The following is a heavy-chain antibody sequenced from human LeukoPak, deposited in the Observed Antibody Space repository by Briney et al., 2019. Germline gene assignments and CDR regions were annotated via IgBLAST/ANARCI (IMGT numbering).Heavy chain of an antibody. V-gene: IGHV3-30*04. Sequence: QPGRSLRLSCAASGFTFSSYAIHWVRQAPGKGLEWVAVISYDGSNKYYADSVKGRFTISRDNSKNTLYLQMNSLRAEDTAVYYCARNGLASSWYHNYYYYYG. D-gene: IGHD6-13*01. CDR3: ARNGLASSWYHNYYYYYG. J-gene: IGHJ6*01. CDR2: ISYDGSNK. CDR1: GFTFSSYA.